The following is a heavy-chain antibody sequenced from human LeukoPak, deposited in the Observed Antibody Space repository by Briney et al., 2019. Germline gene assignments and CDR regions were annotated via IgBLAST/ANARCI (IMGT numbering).Heavy chain of an antibody. D-gene: IGHD4-17*01. V-gene: IGHV3-30*02. CDR2: IRYDGSNK. J-gene: IGHJ3*02. CDR3: ASRGVTTVTTFAFDI. Sequence: GGSLRLSCAASGFTFSSYGMHWVRQAPGKGLEWVAFIRYDGSNKYYADSVKGRFTISRDNSKNTLYLQMNSLRAEDTAVYYCASRGVTTVTTFAFDIWGQGTMVTVSS. CDR1: GFTFSSYG.